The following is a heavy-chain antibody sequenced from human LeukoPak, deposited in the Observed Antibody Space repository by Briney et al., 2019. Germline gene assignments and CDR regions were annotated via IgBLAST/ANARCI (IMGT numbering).Heavy chain of an antibody. CDR3: ARDRTYGGNSGLDY. J-gene: IGHJ4*02. Sequence: PSETLYLTCTVSGGSISSYYWSWIRQPAGKGLEWIGRIYTTGSTNYNPSLKSRVTMSVDTSKNQFSLNLGSVSAADTSMYYCARDRTYGGNSGLDYWGKGTLVTVSS. CDR2: IYTTGST. D-gene: IGHD4-23*01. CDR1: GGSISSYY. V-gene: IGHV4-4*07.